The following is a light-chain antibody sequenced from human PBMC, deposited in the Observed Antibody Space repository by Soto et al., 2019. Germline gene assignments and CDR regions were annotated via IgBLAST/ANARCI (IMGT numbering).Light chain of an antibody. CDR2: GAS. CDR3: QQYVSPPIT. CDR1: QSVTSTY. V-gene: IGKV3-20*01. Sequence: EIVLPQSPGTLSLSPGARAPLSGRASQSVTSTYLGWYQQKPGQAPSLLIYGASSRATGIPDRFSGRGSGTDFTLTISRLEPEEFAVYYCQQYVSPPITFGQGTRLEI. J-gene: IGKJ5*01.